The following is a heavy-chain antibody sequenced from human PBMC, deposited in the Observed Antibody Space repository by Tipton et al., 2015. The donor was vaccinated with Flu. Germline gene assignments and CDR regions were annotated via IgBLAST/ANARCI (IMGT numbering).Heavy chain of an antibody. CDR1: GGSISSYY. D-gene: IGHD5-18*01. V-gene: IGHV4-34*01. Sequence: TLSLTCTVSGGSISSYYWSWIRQPPGKGLEWIGEINHSGSTNYNPSLKSRVTISVDTSKNQFSLKLSSVTAADTAVYYCARGGDSYGYDAFDIWGQGTMVTVSS. CDR3: ARGGDSYGYDAFDI. J-gene: IGHJ3*02. CDR2: INHSGST.